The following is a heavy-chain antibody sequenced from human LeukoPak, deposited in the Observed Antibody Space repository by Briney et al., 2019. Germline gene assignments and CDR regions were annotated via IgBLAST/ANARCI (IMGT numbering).Heavy chain of an antibody. Sequence: GGSLRLSCAASGFTFSSYAMHWVRQAPGKGLEWVAVTSYDGSNKYYADSVKGRFTISRDNSKNTLYLQMNSLRAEDTAVYYCARDSASISTMIVGQAFDIWGQGTMVTVSS. V-gene: IGHV3-30-3*01. CDR2: TSYDGSNK. CDR1: GFTFSSYA. CDR3: ARDSASISTMIVGQAFDI. D-gene: IGHD3-22*01. J-gene: IGHJ3*02.